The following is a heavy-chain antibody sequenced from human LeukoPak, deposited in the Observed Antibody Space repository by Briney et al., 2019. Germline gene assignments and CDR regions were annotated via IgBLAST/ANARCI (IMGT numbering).Heavy chain of an antibody. CDR1: GYTFTSYG. CDR2: ISAYNGDT. J-gene: IGHJ6*02. CDR3: ARDLTTTQEERYYYYYGMDV. D-gene: IGHD4-17*01. Sequence: ASVKVSCKASGYTFTSYGISWVRQAPGQGLEWMGWISAYNGDTNYAQKLQGRVTMTTDTSTSTAYMELRSLRSDDTAVYYCARDLTTTQEERYYYYYGMDVWGQGTTVTVSS. V-gene: IGHV1-18*01.